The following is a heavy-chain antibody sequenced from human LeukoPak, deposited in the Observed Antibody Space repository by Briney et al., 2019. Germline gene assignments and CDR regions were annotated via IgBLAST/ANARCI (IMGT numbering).Heavy chain of an antibody. CDR3: AKDKSPCIVGATSGFDS. D-gene: IGHD1-26*01. V-gene: IGHV3-9*01. J-gene: IGHJ4*02. Sequence: GRSLRLSCAASGFIFDDYAIHWFRQTPGKGLEWVAGISWNSNSIGYADSVKGRFTISRDNAKNSLFLQMNTLGAEDTAFYYCAKDKSPCIVGATSGFDSRGQGTLVTVSS. CDR2: ISWNSNSI. CDR1: GFIFDDYA.